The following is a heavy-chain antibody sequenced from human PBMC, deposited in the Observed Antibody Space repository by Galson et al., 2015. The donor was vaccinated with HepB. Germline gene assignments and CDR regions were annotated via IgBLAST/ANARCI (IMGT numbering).Heavy chain of an antibody. Sequence: QSGAEVKKPGESLRISCKGSGYSFTSYWISWVRQMPGKGLEWMGRIDPSDSYTNYSPSFQGHVTISADKSISTAYLQWSSLKASDTAMYYCATREVNYYDSSGLDAFDIWGQGTMVTVSS. J-gene: IGHJ3*02. V-gene: IGHV5-10-1*01. D-gene: IGHD3-22*01. CDR3: ATREVNYYDSSGLDAFDI. CDR2: IDPSDSYT. CDR1: GYSFTSYW.